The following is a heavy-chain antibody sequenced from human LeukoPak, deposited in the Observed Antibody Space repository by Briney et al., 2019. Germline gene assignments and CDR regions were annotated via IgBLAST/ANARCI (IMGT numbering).Heavy chain of an antibody. J-gene: IGHJ4*02. Sequence: ASVKVSCKASGYTFTGYYMHWVRQAPGQGLEWMGWINPNSGGTNYARKFQGRVTMTRDTSISTAYMELSRLRSDDTAVYYCARAYYYDSSGYYISDYWGQGTLVTVSS. CDR1: GYTFTGYY. CDR2: INPNSGGT. V-gene: IGHV1-2*02. CDR3: ARAYYYDSSGYYISDY. D-gene: IGHD3-22*01.